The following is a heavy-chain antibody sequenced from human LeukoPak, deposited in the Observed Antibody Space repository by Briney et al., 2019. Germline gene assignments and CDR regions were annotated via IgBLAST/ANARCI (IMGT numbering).Heavy chain of an antibody. CDR1: GGSISSGGYY. J-gene: IGHJ4*02. Sequence: SQTLSLTCTVSGGSISSGGYYWSWIRQHPGKGLEGIGYIYYSGSTYYNPSLKSRVTISVDTSKNQFSLKLSSVTAADTAVYYCARVEDGYNYPDYWGQGTLVTVSS. CDR3: ARVEDGYNYPDY. CDR2: IYYSGST. D-gene: IGHD5-24*01. V-gene: IGHV4-31*03.